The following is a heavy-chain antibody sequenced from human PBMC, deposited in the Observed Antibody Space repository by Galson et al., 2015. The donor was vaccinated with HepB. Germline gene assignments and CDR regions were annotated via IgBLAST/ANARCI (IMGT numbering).Heavy chain of an antibody. J-gene: IGHJ4*02. CDR3: ASEHDGELYSSGRWENY. Sequence: CAISGDSVSSNSAAWNWIRQSPSRGLEWLGRTYYRSKWYNDYAVSVKSRITINPDTSKNQFSLQLNSVTPEDTAVYYCASEHDGELYSSGRWENYWGQGTLVTVSS. D-gene: IGHD6-19*01. CDR2: TYYRSKWYN. V-gene: IGHV6-1*01. CDR1: GDSVSSNSAA.